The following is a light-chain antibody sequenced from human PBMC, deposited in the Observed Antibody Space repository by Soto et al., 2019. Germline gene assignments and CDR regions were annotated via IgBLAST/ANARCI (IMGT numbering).Light chain of an antibody. Sequence: QSALTQPASVSGSPGQSVSISCTGTSSDFGGYNYVSWYQHHPGKAPKLLLYEVNDRPSGVSSRFSGSKSGNTASLTISGVQAYVEGDYDCRYSGLFGGGTKVTVL. CDR1: SSDFGGYNY. CDR2: EVN. J-gene: IGLJ2*01. CDR3: RYSGL. V-gene: IGLV2-14*01.